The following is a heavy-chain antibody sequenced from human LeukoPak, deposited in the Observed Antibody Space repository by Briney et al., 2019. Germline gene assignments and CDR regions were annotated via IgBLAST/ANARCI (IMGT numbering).Heavy chain of an antibody. V-gene: IGHV4-34*01. CDR2: INHSRST. J-gene: IGHJ6*02. Sequence: SETLSLTCAVYGGSFSGYYWSWIRQPPGKGLEWIGEINHSRSTNYNPSLKSRVTISVDTSKNQFSLKLSSVTAADTAVYYCARDITGAAVAGGYYYYGMDVWGQGTTVTVSS. D-gene: IGHD6-19*01. CDR3: ARDITGAAVAGGYYYYGMDV. CDR1: GGSFSGYY.